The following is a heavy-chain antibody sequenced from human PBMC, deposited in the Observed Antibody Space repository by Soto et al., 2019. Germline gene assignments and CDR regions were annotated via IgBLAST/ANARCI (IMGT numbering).Heavy chain of an antibody. CDR3: ARDYDILTAYQYYFDY. CDR2: IIPILGGT. J-gene: IGHJ4*02. V-gene: IGHV1-2*04. D-gene: IGHD3-9*01. CDR1: GGTFNSYA. Sequence: ASVKVSCKASGGTFNSYAISWVRQAPGQGLEWMGGIIPILGGTNYAQKFQGWVTMTRDTSISTAYMELSSLRSEDTAVYYCARDYDILTAYQYYFDYWGQGTLVTVSS.